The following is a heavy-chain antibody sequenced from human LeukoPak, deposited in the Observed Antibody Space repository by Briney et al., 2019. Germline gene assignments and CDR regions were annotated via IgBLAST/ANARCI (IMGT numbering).Heavy chain of an antibody. V-gene: IGHV4-59*01. CDR3: AKAAAYSSSWTFDY. CDR2: MFDSGST. CDR1: GDSISSNY. Sequence: PSETLSLTCTVSGDSISSNYWSWIRQPPGKGLEWIGYMFDSGSTNYNPSLKSRVTISGDTSKNHFSLKLSSVTAADTAVYYCAKAAAYSSSWTFDYWGQGTLVTVSS. J-gene: IGHJ4*02. D-gene: IGHD6-13*01.